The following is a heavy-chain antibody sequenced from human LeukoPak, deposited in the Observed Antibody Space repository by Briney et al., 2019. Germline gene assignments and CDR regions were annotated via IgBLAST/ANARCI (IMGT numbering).Heavy chain of an antibody. V-gene: IGHV3-74*01. J-gene: IGHJ6*02. CDR2: INSDGSST. CDR1: GFTFSRYW. D-gene: IGHD6-19*01. CDR3: ARDLAVAAYYYYGMDV. Sequence: PGGSLRLSCAASGFTFSRYWMHWVRQAPGKGLVWVSRINSDGSSTSYADFVKGRFTISRDNAKNTLYLQMNSLRAEDTAVYYCARDLAVAAYYYYGMDVWGQGTTVTVSS.